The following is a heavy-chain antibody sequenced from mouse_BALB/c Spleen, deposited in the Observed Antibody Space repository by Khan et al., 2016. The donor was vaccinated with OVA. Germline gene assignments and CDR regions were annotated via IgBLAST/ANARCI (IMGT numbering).Heavy chain of an antibody. J-gene: IGHJ3*01. CDR3: AREASSWDFSFPY. CDR2: INPDNAGT. CDR1: GYTFTNYV. D-gene: IGHD4-1*01. V-gene: IGHV1S136*01. Sequence: VQLKQSGPELVEPGASVKMSCKASGYTFTNYVIHWVKQKPGQGLEWIGYINPDNAGTRYNEKFKDKATLTSDISSTSAYMELLSLPSEDSAVYYCAREASSWDFSFPYWGQGTLVTVSA.